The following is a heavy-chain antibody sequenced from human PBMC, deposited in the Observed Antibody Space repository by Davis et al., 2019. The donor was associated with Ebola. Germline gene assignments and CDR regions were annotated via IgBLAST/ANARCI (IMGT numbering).Heavy chain of an antibody. J-gene: IGHJ4*02. Sequence: GSLKISCKGSGYSFTRYWIGWVRQMPGKGLEWMGIIYPGDSDTRYSPSFQGQVTISADRSISTAYLQWSSLKASDTAMYYCARQTTVTTDFDYWGQGTLVTVSS. CDR3: ARQTTVTTDFDY. V-gene: IGHV5-51*01. D-gene: IGHD4-17*01. CDR1: GYSFTRYW. CDR2: IYPGDSDT.